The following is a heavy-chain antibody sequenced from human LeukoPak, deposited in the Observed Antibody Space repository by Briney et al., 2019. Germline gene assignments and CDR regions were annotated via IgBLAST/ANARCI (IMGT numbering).Heavy chain of an antibody. J-gene: IGHJ2*01. CDR2: ISGSGHDI. V-gene: IGHV3-11*04. CDR1: GFTFSDSY. CDR3: ARVSESEWYFDL. Sequence: GGSLRLSCAASGFTFSDSYMTWVRQAPGKGVEWVAYISGSGHDISYSDSVKGRFTISRDNAKNSLYLQMSSLRVEDTAVYYCARVSESEWYFDLWGRGTLVTVSS. D-gene: IGHD1-14*01.